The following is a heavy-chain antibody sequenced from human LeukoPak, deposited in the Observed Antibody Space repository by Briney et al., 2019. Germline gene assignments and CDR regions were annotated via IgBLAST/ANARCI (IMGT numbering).Heavy chain of an antibody. J-gene: IGHJ6*03. CDR2: INWNGGST. CDR1: GFTFDDYG. V-gene: IGHV3-20*04. D-gene: IGHD3-10*01. Sequence: GSLRLSCAASGFTFDDYGMSWVRQAPGKGLEWVSGINWNGGSTGYGDSVKGRFTISRDNAKNSLYLQMNSLRAEDTALYYCAKEGGFGYYFYMDVWGKGTTVTVSS. CDR3: AKEGGFGYYFYMDV.